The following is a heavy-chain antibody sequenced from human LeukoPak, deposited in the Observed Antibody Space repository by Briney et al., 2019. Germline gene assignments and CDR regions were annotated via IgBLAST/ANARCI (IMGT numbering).Heavy chain of an antibody. V-gene: IGHV4-39*07. J-gene: IGHJ5*02. CDR1: GGSISSSSYY. CDR3: ARVDRVYDSSGYARDNWFDP. CDR2: IYYSGST. Sequence: SETLSLTCTVSGGSISSSSYYWGWIRQPPGKGLEWIGSIYYSGSTYYNPSLKSRVTISVDTSKNQFSLKLSSVTAADTAVYYCARVDRVYDSSGYARDNWFDPWGQGTLVTVSS. D-gene: IGHD3-22*01.